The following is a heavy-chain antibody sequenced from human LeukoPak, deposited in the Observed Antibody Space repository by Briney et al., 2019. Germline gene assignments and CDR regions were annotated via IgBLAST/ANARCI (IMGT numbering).Heavy chain of an antibody. D-gene: IGHD1-1*01. CDR2: IYYSGST. V-gene: IGHV4-59*08. J-gene: IGHJ1*01. CDR3: ATLPRGTQPPDYFYH. Sequence: SETLSLTCTVSGGSISSYYWSWIRRPPGKGLEWIGYIYYSGSTNYNPSLKSRVTISVDTSKNQFSLKLSSVTAADTAVYYCATLPRGTQPPDYFYHWGQGTLVTVSS. CDR1: GGSISSYY.